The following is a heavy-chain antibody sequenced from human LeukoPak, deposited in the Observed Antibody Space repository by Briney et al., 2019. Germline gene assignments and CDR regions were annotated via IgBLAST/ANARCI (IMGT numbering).Heavy chain of an antibody. V-gene: IGHV3-7*01. D-gene: IGHD1-26*01. CDR1: GFTYSSYW. Sequence: GGSLRLSCAASGFTYSSYWMSWVRQAPGKGLEWVANIKEDESEKEYVDSVKGRFTISRDNAKNSLYLQINSLGAEDTAVYYCARGGSFGSFDYWGQGTLVTVSS. J-gene: IGHJ4*02. CDR2: IKEDESEK. CDR3: ARGGSFGSFDY.